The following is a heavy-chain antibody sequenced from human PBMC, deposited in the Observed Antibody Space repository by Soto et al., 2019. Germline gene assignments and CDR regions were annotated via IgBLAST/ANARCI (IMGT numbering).Heavy chain of an antibody. CDR2: INSDGSST. D-gene: IGHD3-10*01. V-gene: IGHV3-74*01. CDR1: GFTFSSYW. CDR3: ARAGARSYYYGSGSYWGDNDAFDI. Sequence: GGCLSLSCAASGFTFSSYWMHWVRQAPGKGLVWVSRINSDGSSTSYADSVKGRFAISRDNAKNTLYLQMNSLRAEDTAVYYCARAGARSYYYGSGSYWGDNDAFDIWGQGTMVTVSS. J-gene: IGHJ3*02.